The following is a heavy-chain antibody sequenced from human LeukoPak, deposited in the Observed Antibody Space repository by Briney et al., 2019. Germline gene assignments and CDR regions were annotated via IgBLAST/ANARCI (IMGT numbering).Heavy chain of an antibody. J-gene: IGHJ6*03. D-gene: IGHD6-19*01. CDR3: ARLLLSGWYPYYYYYMDV. CDR1: GGSISSYY. CDR2: IYTSGST. V-gene: IGHV4-4*09. Sequence: PSETLSLTCTVSGGSISSYYWSWIRQPPGKGLEWIGYIYTSGSTNYNPSLKSRVTISVDTSKNQFSLKLSSVTAADTAVYYWARLLLSGWYPYYYYYMDVWGKGTTVTVSS.